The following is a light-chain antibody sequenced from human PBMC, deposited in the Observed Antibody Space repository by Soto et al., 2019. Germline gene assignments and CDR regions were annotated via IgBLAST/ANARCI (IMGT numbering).Light chain of an antibody. J-gene: IGKJ1*01. V-gene: IGKV3-11*01. CDR2: GAF. Sequence: EIVLTQSPATLSLSPGERATLSCRASPSVTNYLAWYQQKPGQAPRLLIYGAFNRATGIPARFSGSGSGTDFTLTISSLEPEDFAVYYCQQRSNWPRRTFGQGTKVEIK. CDR3: QQRSNWPRRT. CDR1: PSVTNY.